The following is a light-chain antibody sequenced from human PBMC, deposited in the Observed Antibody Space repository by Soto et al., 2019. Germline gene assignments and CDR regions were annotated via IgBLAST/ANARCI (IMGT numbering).Light chain of an antibody. Sequence: DVVMTQTPISSPVTLGQPASISCRSSESLVHSDGRTYLSWLQQRPGQPPRLLLYLISNRFSGVPDRFSGSGAGTDFTLKISRVEAEDVGVYYCVQLTHFPWTFGQGTKVEIK. V-gene: IGKV2-24*01. CDR2: LIS. CDR1: ESLVHSDGRTY. CDR3: VQLTHFPWT. J-gene: IGKJ1*01.